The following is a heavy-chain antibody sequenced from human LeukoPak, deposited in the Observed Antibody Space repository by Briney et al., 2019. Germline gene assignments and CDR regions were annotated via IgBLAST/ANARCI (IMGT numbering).Heavy chain of an antibody. J-gene: IGHJ4*02. CDR2: ISSRGSTI. Sequence: GGSLRLSYAASGFTFSDYYMSWIRQAPGKGLEWVSYISSRGSTIYYADSAKGRFTISRDNAKNSLYLQMNSLRAEDTAVYYCARDLYYYDSSGYYPFDYWGQGTLVTVSS. D-gene: IGHD3-22*01. V-gene: IGHV3-11*01. CDR1: GFTFSDYY. CDR3: ARDLYYYDSSGYYPFDY.